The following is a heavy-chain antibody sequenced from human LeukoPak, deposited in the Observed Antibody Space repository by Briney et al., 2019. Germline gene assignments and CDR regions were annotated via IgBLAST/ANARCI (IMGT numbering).Heavy chain of an antibody. CDR1: GYTFTSYG. D-gene: IGHD1-1*01. V-gene: IGHV1-18*01. CDR2: ISAYNGNT. CDR3: ARCGDELERRSDYMDV. J-gene: IGHJ6*03. Sequence: GASVKVSCKASGYTFTSYGISWVRQAPGQGLEWMGWISAYNGNTNYAQKLQGRVTMTTDTSTSTAYVELRSLRSDDTAVYYCARCGDELERRSDYMDVWGKGTTVTVSS.